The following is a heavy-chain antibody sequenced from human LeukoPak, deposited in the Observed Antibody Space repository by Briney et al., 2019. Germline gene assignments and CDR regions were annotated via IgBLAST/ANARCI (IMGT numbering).Heavy chain of an antibody. J-gene: IGHJ4*02. Sequence: SETLSLTCAVYGGSFSGYYWSWIRQPPGKGLEWIGEINHSGSTNYNPSLKSRVTISVDTSKNQFSLKLSSVTAADTAVYYCARWLQHEDYFDYWGQGTLVTVSS. CDR1: GGSFSGYY. CDR2: INHSGST. V-gene: IGHV4-34*01. D-gene: IGHD5-24*01. CDR3: ARWLQHEDYFDY.